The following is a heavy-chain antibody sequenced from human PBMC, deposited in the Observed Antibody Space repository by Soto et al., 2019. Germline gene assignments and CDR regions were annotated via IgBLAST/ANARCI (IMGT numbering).Heavy chain of an antibody. CDR2: IYHSGST. Sequence: SETLSLTCAVSGGSISSGGYSWSWIRQPPGKGLEWIGYIYHSGSTYYNPSLKSRVTISVDRSKNQFSLKLSSVTAADTAVYYCARGQQPTCYLDYWGQGTLVTVSS. J-gene: IGHJ4*02. V-gene: IGHV4-30-2*01. CDR1: GGSISSGGYS. D-gene: IGHD6-13*01. CDR3: ARGQQPTCYLDY.